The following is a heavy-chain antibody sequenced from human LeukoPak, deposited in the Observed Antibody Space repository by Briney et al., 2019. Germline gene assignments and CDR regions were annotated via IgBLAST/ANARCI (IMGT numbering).Heavy chain of an antibody. D-gene: IGHD1-26*01. V-gene: IGHV4-61*01. J-gene: IGHJ4*02. CDR3: ARGLSYWELGFDY. CDR2: IYYSGST. CDR1: GYSISSGYY. Sequence: PSETLSLTCAVSGYSISSGYYWGWIRQPPGKGLEWIGYIYYSGSTNYNPSLKSRVTISVDTSKNQFSLKLSSVTAADTAVYYCARGLSYWELGFDYWGQGTLVTVSS.